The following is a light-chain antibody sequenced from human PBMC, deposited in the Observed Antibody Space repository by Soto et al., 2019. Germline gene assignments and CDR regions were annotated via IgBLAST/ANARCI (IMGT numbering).Light chain of an antibody. CDR2: DAS. CDR1: QTVSRMY. Sequence: EIVLTQSPVTLSLSPGERATLSCRASQTVSRMYLSWFQQKPGQAPRLLIYDASNRATGIPARFSGSGSGTDFTLTINSLEPEDFAVYYCQQRSNWPSITFGQGTRLEIK. CDR3: QQRSNWPSIT. J-gene: IGKJ5*01. V-gene: IGKV3-11*01.